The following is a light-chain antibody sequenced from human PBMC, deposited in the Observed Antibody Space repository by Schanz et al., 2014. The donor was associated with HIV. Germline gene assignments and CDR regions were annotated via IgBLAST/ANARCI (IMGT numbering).Light chain of an antibody. CDR1: SSDIGAYNL. Sequence: QSALTQPASVSGSPGQSITISCTGTSSDIGAYNLISWYQQHPGKAPKFIIYEGTKRPSGISNRFSGSKSGNTASLRISGLQAEDEADYYCSSYTTSSTLVFGGGTKVTVL. J-gene: IGLJ2*01. CDR3: SSYTTSSTLV. V-gene: IGLV2-14*02. CDR2: EGT.